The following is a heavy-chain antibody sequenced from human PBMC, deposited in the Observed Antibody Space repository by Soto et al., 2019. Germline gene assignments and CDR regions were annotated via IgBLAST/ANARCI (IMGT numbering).Heavy chain of an antibody. CDR2: IYYSGTT. CDR3: ARHLSAVLVPKLTLDY. V-gene: IGHV4-39*01. J-gene: IGHJ4*01. D-gene: IGHD3-10*01. CDR1: GGSISSNDYY. Sequence: PSETLSLTCTVSGGSISSNDYYWDWIRQSPGKGLEWIGSIYYSGTTYYNPSLKSRVSMSVDTSRNQFSLKLTSVTAADTAVYYCARHLSAVLVPKLTLDYWGQGTLVTVSS.